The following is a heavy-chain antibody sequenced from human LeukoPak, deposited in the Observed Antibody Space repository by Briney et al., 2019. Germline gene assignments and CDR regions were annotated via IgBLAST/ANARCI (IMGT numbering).Heavy chain of an antibody. J-gene: IGHJ4*02. CDR3: ARGATGCSTTSCYTDH. V-gene: IGHV3-30-3*01. CDR1: GFTFSSYA. CDR2: ISYDGSNK. D-gene: IGHD2-2*02. Sequence: GRSLRLSCAASGFTFSSYAMHWVRQAPGKGLEWVAVISYDGSNKYYADSVKGRFTISRDNSENTLSLQMNSLRVEDTAVYYCARGATGCSTTSCYTDHWGQGTLVTISS.